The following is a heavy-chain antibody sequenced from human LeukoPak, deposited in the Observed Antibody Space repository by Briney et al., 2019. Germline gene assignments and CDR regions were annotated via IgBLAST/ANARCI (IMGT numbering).Heavy chain of an antibody. CDR2: INPNSGGT. Sequence: ASVKVSCKASGYTFTGYYMHWVRQAPGQGLEWMGWINPNSGGTNYAQKFQGRVTMTRDTSISTAYMELSRLRSDDTAVYYCARVEEGYGSGRRENYYYYYMDVWGKGTTVTISS. V-gene: IGHV1-2*02. D-gene: IGHD3-10*01. CDR3: ARVEEGYGSGRRENYYYYYMDV. CDR1: GYTFTGYY. J-gene: IGHJ6*03.